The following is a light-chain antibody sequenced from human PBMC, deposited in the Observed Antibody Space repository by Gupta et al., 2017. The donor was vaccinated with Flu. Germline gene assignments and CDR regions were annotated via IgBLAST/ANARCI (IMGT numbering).Light chain of an antibody. CDR3: QTWGTGIQV. Sequence: QLVLTQSLSASASLGASVKLTCPLSSGHSSYAIAWLQQQQEKGPRYLMKLNSDGSHSKGDGIPDRFSGSSSGAERYLTISSLQSEDEADYCCQTWGTGIQVFGGGTKLTVL. V-gene: IGLV4-69*01. CDR2: LNSDGSH. CDR1: SGHSSYA. J-gene: IGLJ3*02.